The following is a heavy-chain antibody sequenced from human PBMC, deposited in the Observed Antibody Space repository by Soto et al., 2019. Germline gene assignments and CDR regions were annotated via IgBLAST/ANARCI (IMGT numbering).Heavy chain of an antibody. CDR1: GFSLSTIGVG. CDR2: IYWDDDK. V-gene: IGHV2-5*02. D-gene: IGHD1-26*01. CDR3: AHRRDSGGPPGCAFDV. Sequence: QITLKESGPTLVKPTQTLTLTCTLSGFSLSTIGVGVGWIRQPPGKAPEWLALIYWDDDKRYSPSLKSRLTITKHTSKNQVVPIMTNMDPVDTATYYCAHRRDSGGPPGCAFDVWGQGTMVTVSS. J-gene: IGHJ3*01.